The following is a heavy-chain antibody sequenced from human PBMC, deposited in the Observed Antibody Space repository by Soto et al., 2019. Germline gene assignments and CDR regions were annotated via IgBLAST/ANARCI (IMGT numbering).Heavy chain of an antibody. J-gene: IGHJ4*02. D-gene: IGHD1-1*01. CDR1: GGCISSSYW. CDR3: ATKTNNDDHQFDY. CDR2: IYHSGST. V-gene: IGHV4-4*02. Sequence: SETVSLACVVSGGCISSSYWWTWVRQSPGTGLEWIGEIYHSGSTNYNPSLKSRVTISLDNSKSQFSLNLNSVTAADTAVYYCATKTNNDDHQFDYWGQGTLVTVSS.